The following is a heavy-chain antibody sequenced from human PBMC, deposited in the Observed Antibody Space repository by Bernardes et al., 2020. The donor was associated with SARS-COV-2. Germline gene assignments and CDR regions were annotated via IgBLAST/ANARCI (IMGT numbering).Heavy chain of an antibody. CDR1: GFTFSSYW. Sequence: GGSLRLSCAASGFTFSSYWMHWVRQAPGKGLVWVSLINTDGSTTGSADSVKGRLTISRDNARNTLYLQMNSLRAEDTAVYYCASSGAGNSGLLSWGQGTLVTVSS. D-gene: IGHD6-19*01. J-gene: IGHJ5*02. CDR2: INTDGSTT. V-gene: IGHV3-74*01. CDR3: ASSGAGNSGLLS.